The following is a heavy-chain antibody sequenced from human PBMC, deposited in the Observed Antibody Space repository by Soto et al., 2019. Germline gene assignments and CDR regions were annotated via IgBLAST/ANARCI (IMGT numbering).Heavy chain of an antibody. CDR3: ARALFPTSYYYDSSGFWYFDL. D-gene: IGHD3-22*01. V-gene: IGHV3-48*02. Sequence: GGSLRLSCAASGFTFSSYSMTWVRQAPGKGLEWVSYISSSSSTIYYADSVKGRFTISRDNAKNSLYLQMNSLRDEDTAVYYCARALFPTSYYYDSSGFWYFDLWGRGTLVTVS. CDR2: ISSSSSTI. CDR1: GFTFSSYS. J-gene: IGHJ2*01.